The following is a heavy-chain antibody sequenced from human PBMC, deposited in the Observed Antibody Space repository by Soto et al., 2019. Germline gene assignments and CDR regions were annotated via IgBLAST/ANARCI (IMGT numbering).Heavy chain of an antibody. CDR2: ISYDGTNK. CDR3: AKDGGGYNYGYVMLDKYYYGMDV. V-gene: IGHV3-30-3*01. CDR1: GFTFSTYA. J-gene: IGHJ6*02. D-gene: IGHD5-18*01. Sequence: QVQLVEAGGGVVQPGRSLRLSCVASGFTFSTYAMHWVRQAPGKGLEWVAVISYDGTNKYYADSMRGRFTISRDNSKNTLFLQINSMRAEETAVYYCAKDGGGYNYGYVMLDKYYYGMDVWGQGTTVTVSS.